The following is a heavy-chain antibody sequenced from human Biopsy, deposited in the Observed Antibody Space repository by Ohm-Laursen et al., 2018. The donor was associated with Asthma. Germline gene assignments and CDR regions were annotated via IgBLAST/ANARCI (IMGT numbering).Heavy chain of an antibody. CDR1: GITLSSFS. CDR2: ISSSSSPI. V-gene: IGHV3-48*01. CDR3: ARDGPELPTELDY. D-gene: IGHD1-14*01. J-gene: IGHJ4*02. Sequence: SLRLSCAASGITLSSFSMNWVRQAPGRGLEWVSYISSSSSPIYYADSVKGRFTISRDNAKNSLFLQMNSLRAEDTAVYYCARDGPELPTELDYWGPGTLVTVSS.